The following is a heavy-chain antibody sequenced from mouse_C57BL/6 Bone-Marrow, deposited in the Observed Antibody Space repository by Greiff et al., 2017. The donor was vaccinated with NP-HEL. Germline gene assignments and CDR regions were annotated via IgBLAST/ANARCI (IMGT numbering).Heavy chain of an antibody. CDR2: IRNKANNHAS. J-gene: IGHJ3*01. Sequence: EVKLMESGGGLVQPGGSMKLSCAASGFTFSDAWMAWVRQSPEKGLEWVAEIRNKANNHASYYAESVRGRFTISRDDYKSSVYLQMSSLRAEDTGMYYCTRRGQLRLQVEFAYWGQGTLVTVSA. V-gene: IGHV6-6*01. D-gene: IGHD3-2*02. CDR3: TRRGQLRLQVEFAY. CDR1: GFTFSDAW.